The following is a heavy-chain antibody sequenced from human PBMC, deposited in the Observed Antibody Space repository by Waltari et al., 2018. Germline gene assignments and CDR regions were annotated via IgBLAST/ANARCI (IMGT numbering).Heavy chain of an antibody. CDR2: LGYDGINN. CDR1: GFTFSSSG. J-gene: IGHJ4*02. V-gene: IGHV3-33*01. CDR3: ARDEMVYDSSGNILSDY. D-gene: IGHD3-22*01. Sequence: QVQLVESGGGVVQPGRSLRLSWAASGFTFSSSGMTWVRQAPARGLGWVAVLGYDGINNYDADPVKGRFTISRDNSKNTLYLQMNSLRAEDTAVYYCARDEMVYDSSGNILSDYWGQGTLVTVSS.